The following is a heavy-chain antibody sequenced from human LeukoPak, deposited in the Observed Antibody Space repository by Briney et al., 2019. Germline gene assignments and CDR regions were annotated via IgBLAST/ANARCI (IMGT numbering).Heavy chain of an antibody. Sequence: GGSLRLSCAASGFTFSNYEMNWVRQAPGKGLEWVAYISISGTKIYYADSVKGRFTIARDNAKKSVYPQMNSLRVEDTGIYYCAREEAADSSDYWGQGTLVTVAS. V-gene: IGHV3-48*03. J-gene: IGHJ4*02. CDR1: GFTFSNYE. CDR2: ISISGTKI. D-gene: IGHD3-22*01. CDR3: AREEAADSSDY.